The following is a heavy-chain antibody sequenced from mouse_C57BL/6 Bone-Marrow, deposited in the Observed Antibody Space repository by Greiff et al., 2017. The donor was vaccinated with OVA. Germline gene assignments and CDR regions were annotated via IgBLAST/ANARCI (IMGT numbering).Heavy chain of an antibody. D-gene: IGHD3-2*01. CDR1: GFSLTSSG. V-gene: IGHV2-5*01. CDR2: IWRGGST. CDR3: ANFDRGYYYAMDY. Sequence: QVQLKESGPGLVQPSQCLSITCTVSGFSLTSSGVHWVRQSPGKGLEWLGVIWRGGSTDYNAAFMSRLSITKDNSKSQVFFKMNSLQADDTAIYYCANFDRGYYYAMDYWGQGTSVTVSS. J-gene: IGHJ4*01.